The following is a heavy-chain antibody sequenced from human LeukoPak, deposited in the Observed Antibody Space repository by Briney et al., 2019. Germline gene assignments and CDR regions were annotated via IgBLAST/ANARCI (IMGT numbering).Heavy chain of an antibody. J-gene: IGHJ5*02. D-gene: IGHD3-3*01. V-gene: IGHV3-48*01. CDR2: ISSSSSTI. CDR3: ARDPYYDFWTGYYLGWFDP. CDR1: GFTFSSDS. Sequence: GGSLRLSCAASGFTFSSDSMNWFRQAPGKGLEWVSYISSSSSTIYYADSVKGRFTISRDNAKNSLYLQMNSLRAEDTAVYYCARDPYYDFWTGYYLGWFDPWGQGTLVTVSS.